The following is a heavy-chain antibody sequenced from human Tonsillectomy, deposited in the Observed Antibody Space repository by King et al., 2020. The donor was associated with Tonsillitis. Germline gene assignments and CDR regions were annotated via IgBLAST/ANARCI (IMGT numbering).Heavy chain of an antibody. V-gene: IGHV3-30*18. CDR3: AKDRKGLTYYCDY. D-gene: IGHD2/OR15-2a*01. CDR2: ISYDGSNK. Sequence: VQLVESGGGVVQPGRSLRLSCAASGFTFSNFGIHWVRQAPGKGLEWVAVISYDGSNKYYADSVKGRFTISRDNSKNTLFLLMNSLRAEDTAVYYCAKDRKGLTYYCDYWGQGTLVTVSS. J-gene: IGHJ4*02. CDR1: GFTFSNFG.